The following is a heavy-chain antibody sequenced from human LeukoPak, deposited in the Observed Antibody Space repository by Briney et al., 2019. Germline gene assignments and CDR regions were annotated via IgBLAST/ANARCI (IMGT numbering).Heavy chain of an antibody. J-gene: IGHJ4*02. CDR3: ARSVRRGFNFDY. D-gene: IGHD1-26*01. V-gene: IGHV4-34*01. CDR1: GGSFSGYY. Sequence: SETLSLTCAVYGGSFSGYYWSWIRQPPGKGLEWIGEINHSGSTNYNPSLKSRVTISVDTSKNQFSLKLSSVTAADTAVYYCARSVRRGFNFDYWGQGTLVTVSS. CDR2: INHSGST.